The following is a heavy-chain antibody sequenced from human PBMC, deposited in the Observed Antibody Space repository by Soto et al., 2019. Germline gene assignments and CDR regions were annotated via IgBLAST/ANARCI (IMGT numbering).Heavy chain of an antibody. CDR2: VSVPSGDT. Sequence: RASVKVSCKASGYSFSSFGISWVRQAPGQGLEWVGWVSVPSGDTSSAQNFQGRVTVTTDTSTSTAYMEVGSLRSDDTAVYYCARTCRSGGSCYLEYWGEGPLVTVSS. D-gene: IGHD2-15*01. CDR1: GYSFSSFG. J-gene: IGHJ4*02. V-gene: IGHV1-18*01. CDR3: ARTCRSGGSCYLEY.